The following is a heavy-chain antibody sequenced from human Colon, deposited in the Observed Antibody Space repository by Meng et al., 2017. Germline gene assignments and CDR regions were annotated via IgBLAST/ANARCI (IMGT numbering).Heavy chain of an antibody. J-gene: IGHJ4*02. Sequence: QLALVQSGAEVKKPGASVRVSCKASGYTFTHHGISWIRQAPGQGLEWMGWISCYNGDTNYAQKLQGRVTMTTDTSTNTAYMDLRGLRSDDTAVYYCARDPSNTSGRYAYFDYWGQGTLVTVSS. V-gene: IGHV1-18*01. CDR2: ISCYNGDT. D-gene: IGHD6-19*01. CDR3: ARDPSNTSGRYAYFDY. CDR1: GYTFTHHG.